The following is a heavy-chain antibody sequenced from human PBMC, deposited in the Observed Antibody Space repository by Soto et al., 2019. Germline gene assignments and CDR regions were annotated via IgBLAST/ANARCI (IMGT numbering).Heavy chain of an antibody. CDR2: INSDGNIT. Sequence: GGSLRLSCAASGFTFSSYWMHWVRQAPGKGLVWVSRINSDGNITSYADSVKGRFTISRDNAKNTLYLQMNSLRAEDTAVYYCARDIVFEDSSGNLPGYWGQGTLVTVSS. V-gene: IGHV3-74*01. J-gene: IGHJ4*02. CDR1: GFTFSSYW. D-gene: IGHD3-22*01. CDR3: ARDIVFEDSSGNLPGY.